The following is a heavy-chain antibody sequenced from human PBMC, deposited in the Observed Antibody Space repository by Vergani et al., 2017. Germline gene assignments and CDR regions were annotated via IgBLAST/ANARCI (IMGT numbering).Heavy chain of an antibody. CDR1: GYTFTNYW. V-gene: IGHV5-51*01. D-gene: IGHD2-2*01. J-gene: IGHJ5*02. CDR2: IYPGDSNT. CDR3: ARHPYTPLCPAIDCPRWFDP. Sequence: EVQLVQSGAEVKKPGESLKISCQGSGYTFTNYWIGWVRQMPGKGLEWMGVIYPGDSNTRYSPSFQGQVTISADKSINTAYLQWSSLEASDTAMYYCARHPYTPLCPAIDCPRWFDPWGQGTLVTVSS.